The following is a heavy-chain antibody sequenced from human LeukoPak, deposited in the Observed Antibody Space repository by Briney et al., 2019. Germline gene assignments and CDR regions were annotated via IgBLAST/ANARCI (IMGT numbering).Heavy chain of an antibody. CDR1: GGSISSYY. J-gene: IGHJ3*02. CDR2: IYYSGST. V-gene: IGHV4-59*01. Sequence: PSETLSLTCTVSGGSISSYYWSWIRQPPGKGLEWIGYIYYSGSTNYNPSLKSRVTISVDTSKNQFSLKLSSVTAADTAVYYCARDTLPHDAFDIWGQGTMVTVSS. D-gene: IGHD1-14*01. CDR3: ARDTLPHDAFDI.